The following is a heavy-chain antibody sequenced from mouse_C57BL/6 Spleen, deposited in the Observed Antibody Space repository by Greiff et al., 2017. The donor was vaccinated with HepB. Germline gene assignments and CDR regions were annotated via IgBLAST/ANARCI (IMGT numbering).Heavy chain of an antibody. V-gene: IGHV3-6*01. Sequence: EVQLQESGPGLVKPSQSLSLTCSVTGYSITSGYYWNWIRQFPGNKLEWMGYISYDGSNNYNPSLKNRISITRDTSKNQFFLKLNSVTTEDTATYYCARAGYGSSYGAMDYWGQGTSVTVSS. CDR1: GYSITSGYY. CDR3: ARAGYGSSYGAMDY. CDR2: ISYDGSN. D-gene: IGHD1-1*01. J-gene: IGHJ4*01.